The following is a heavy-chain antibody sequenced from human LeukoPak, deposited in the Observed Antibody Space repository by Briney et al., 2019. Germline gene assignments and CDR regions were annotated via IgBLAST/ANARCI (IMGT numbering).Heavy chain of an antibody. CDR1: GGTISSGSYY. Sequence: SETLSLTCTVSGGTISSGSYYWSWIRQPAGKGLEWIGRIYTSGSTNYNPSLKSRVTISVDTSKNQFSLKLSSVTAADTAVYYCARGAAAGTLDYWGQGTLVTVSS. CDR3: ARGAAAGTLDY. CDR2: IYTSGST. D-gene: IGHD6-13*01. J-gene: IGHJ4*02. V-gene: IGHV4-61*02.